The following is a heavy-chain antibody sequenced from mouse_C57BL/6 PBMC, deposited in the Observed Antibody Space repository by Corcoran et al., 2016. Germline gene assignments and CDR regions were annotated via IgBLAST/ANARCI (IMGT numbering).Heavy chain of an antibody. Sequence: QIQLVQSAPELKKPGETVKISCKASGYTFTTYGMSWVKQDPGKGLKWMGWINTYSGVPTYADDFKGRFAFSLETSASTAYLQINNLKNEDTATYFCARIRRVLYAMDYWGQGTSVTVSS. CDR1: GYTFTTYG. D-gene: IGHD2-12*01. CDR3: ARIRRVLYAMDY. V-gene: IGHV9-3*01. J-gene: IGHJ4*01. CDR2: INTYSGVP.